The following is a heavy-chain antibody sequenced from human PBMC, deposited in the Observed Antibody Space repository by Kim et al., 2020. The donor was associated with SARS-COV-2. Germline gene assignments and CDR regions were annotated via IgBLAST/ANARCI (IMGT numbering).Heavy chain of an antibody. D-gene: IGHD3-22*01. CDR1: GFTFNKAW. Sequence: GGSLRLSCAASGFTFNKAWMSWVRQTPGMGLEWVGRIKSIIDSGTTDYAAPVKGRFSISRDDSKNTLYLEMSSLKIEDTAIYYCTTDRYYYDYTNGFYAEYFQNWGQGTLVTVSS. V-gene: IGHV3-15*01. CDR2: IKSIIDSGTT. CDR3: TTDRYYYDYTNGFYAEYFQN. J-gene: IGHJ1*01.